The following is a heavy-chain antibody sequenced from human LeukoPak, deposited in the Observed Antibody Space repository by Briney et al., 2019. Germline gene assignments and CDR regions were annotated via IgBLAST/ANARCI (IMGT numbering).Heavy chain of an antibody. D-gene: IGHD2-2*01. V-gene: IGHV3-11*04. Sequence: PAGYLRLSCSASGFTFSDYYMSWIRQGQGKGLEGGSYINSSGNTRNYAETAQGRFTISRDNAKNSLYLQMNSLRAEDTAVYYSARDIGVPAAIRRGGWFDPWGQGTLVTVSS. CDR1: GFTFSDYY. CDR3: ARDIGVPAAIRRGGWFDP. J-gene: IGHJ5*02. CDR2: INSSGNTR.